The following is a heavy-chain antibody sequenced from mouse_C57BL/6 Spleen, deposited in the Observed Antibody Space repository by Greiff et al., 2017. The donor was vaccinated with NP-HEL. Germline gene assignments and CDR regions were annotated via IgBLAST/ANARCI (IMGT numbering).Heavy chain of an antibody. Sequence: EVQLQQSGPVLVKPGASVKMSCKASGYTFTDYYMNWVKQSHGKSLEWIGVINPYNGGTSYNQKFKGKATLTVDKSSSPAYMELNSLTSEDSAVYYCARTLNYGSSPSWFAYWGQGTLVTVSA. CDR3: ARTLNYGSSPSWFAY. V-gene: IGHV1-19*01. J-gene: IGHJ3*01. CDR1: GYTFTDYY. CDR2: INPYNGGT. D-gene: IGHD1-1*01.